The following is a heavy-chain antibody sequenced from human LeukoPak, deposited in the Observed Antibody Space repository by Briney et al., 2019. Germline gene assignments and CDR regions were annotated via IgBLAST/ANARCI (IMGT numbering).Heavy chain of an antibody. D-gene: IGHD6-13*01. CDR2: ISSSSRYI. J-gene: IGHJ6*02. V-gene: IGHV3-21*01. Sequence: GGSLRLSCAASGFTFSSYSMNWGRQAPGKGLEWVSSISSSSRYIYYADSVKGRFTISRDNAKNSLYLQMNSLRAEDTAVYYCARDLDSSSWPFYYYYYYGMDVWGQGTTVTVSS. CDR1: GFTFSSYS. CDR3: ARDLDSSSWPFYYYYYYGMDV.